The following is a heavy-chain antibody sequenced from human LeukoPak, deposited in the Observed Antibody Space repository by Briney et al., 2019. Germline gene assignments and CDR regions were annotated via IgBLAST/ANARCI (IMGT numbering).Heavy chain of an antibody. CDR2: IYYSGST. J-gene: IGHJ3*02. CDR3: ARHVGHYYGSGRIDAFDI. Sequence: SETLSLTCAVYGGSFSGYYWSWIRQPPGKGLEWIGYIYYSGSTNYNPSLKSRVTISVDTSKNQFSLKLSSVTAADTAVYYCARHVGHYYGSGRIDAFDIWGQGTMVTVSS. CDR1: GGSFSGYY. V-gene: IGHV4-59*08. D-gene: IGHD3-10*01.